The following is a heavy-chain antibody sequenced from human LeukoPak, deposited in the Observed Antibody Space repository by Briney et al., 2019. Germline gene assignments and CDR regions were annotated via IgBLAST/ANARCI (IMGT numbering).Heavy chain of an antibody. CDR1: GGSFSGYY. Sequence: SETLSLTCAVYGGSFSGYYWSWIRQPPGKGLEWIGEINHSGSTNYNPSLKSRVTISVDTSKNQFSLKLSSVTAADTAVYYCARGYYYDGSGYRMAFDIWGQGTMVTVSS. D-gene: IGHD3-22*01. CDR3: ARGYYYDGSGYRMAFDI. J-gene: IGHJ3*02. V-gene: IGHV4-34*01. CDR2: INHSGST.